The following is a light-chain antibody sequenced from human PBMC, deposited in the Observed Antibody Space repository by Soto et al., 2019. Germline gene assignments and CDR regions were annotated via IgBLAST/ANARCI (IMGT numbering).Light chain of an antibody. CDR1: NIGSKS. Sequence: SYELTRPPSVSVAPGQTASITCGGNNIGSKSVHWYQQKPGQAPVLVVYDDSDRPSGIPERLSGSNSGNTATLTISRVETGDEADYYCQLWDSASDHVVFGGGTKLTVL. J-gene: IGLJ2*01. V-gene: IGLV3-21*02. CDR2: DDS. CDR3: QLWDSASDHVV.